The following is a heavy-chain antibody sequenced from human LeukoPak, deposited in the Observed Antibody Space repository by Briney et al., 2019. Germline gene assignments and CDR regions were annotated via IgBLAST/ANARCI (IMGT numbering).Heavy chain of an antibody. CDR3: ARHAVERVGAHFDY. CDR2: IYYSGST. D-gene: IGHD1-26*01. CDR1: GGSFSGYY. Sequence: SETLSLTCAVYGGSFSGYYWSWIRQPPGKGLEWIGSIYYSGSTYYNPSLKSRVTISVDTSKNQFSLKLSSVTAADTAVYYCARHAVERVGAHFDYWGQGTLVTVSS. J-gene: IGHJ4*02. V-gene: IGHV4-34*01.